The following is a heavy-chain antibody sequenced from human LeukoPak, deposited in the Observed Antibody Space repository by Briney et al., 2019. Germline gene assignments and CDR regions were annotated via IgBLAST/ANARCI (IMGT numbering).Heavy chain of an antibody. Sequence: SETLSLTCTVSGGSISSYFWNWIRQPAGKGLEWIGRIYTSGSTNYNPSLKSRVSMSVDTSKNQFSLNLSSVTAADTAVYYCARDVGDSCYDYWGQGTLVTVSS. D-gene: IGHD2-15*01. J-gene: IGHJ4*02. CDR1: GGSISSYF. V-gene: IGHV4-4*07. CDR2: IYTSGST. CDR3: ARDVGDSCYDY.